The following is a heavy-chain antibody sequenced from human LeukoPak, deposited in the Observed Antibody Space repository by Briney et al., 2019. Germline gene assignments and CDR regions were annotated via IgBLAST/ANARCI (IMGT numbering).Heavy chain of an antibody. CDR3: ARSGYSGYRGGYYYYYGMDV. V-gene: IGHV3-7*01. CDR1: GFTFSSYW. Sequence: GGSLRPSCAASGFTFSSYWMSWVRQAPGKGLEWVANIKQDGSEKYYVDSVKGRFTISRDNAKNSLYLQMNSLRAEDTAVYYCARSGYSGYRGGYYYYYGMDVWGQGTTVTVSS. CDR2: IKQDGSEK. J-gene: IGHJ6*02. D-gene: IGHD5-12*01.